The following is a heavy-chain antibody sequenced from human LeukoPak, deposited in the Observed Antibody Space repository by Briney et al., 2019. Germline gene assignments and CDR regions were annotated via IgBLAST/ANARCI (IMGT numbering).Heavy chain of an antibody. CDR1: GFTFSSYA. CDR3: ARDGVLWFGELVSHYYYYMDV. D-gene: IGHD3-10*01. V-gene: IGHV3-30*04. CDR2: ISYDGSNK. Sequence: GGSLRLSCAASGFTFSSYAMHWVRQAPGKGLEWVAVISYDGSNKYYADSVKGRFTISGDNSKNTLYLQMNSLRAEDTAVYYCARDGVLWFGELVSHYYYYMDVWGKGTTVTVSS. J-gene: IGHJ6*03.